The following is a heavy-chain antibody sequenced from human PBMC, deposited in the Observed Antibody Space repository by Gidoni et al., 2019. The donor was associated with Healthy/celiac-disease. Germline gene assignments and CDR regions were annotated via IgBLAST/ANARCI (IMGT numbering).Heavy chain of an antibody. D-gene: IGHD5-18*01. Sequence: EVQLVESGGGLVKPAGSVRLACAASGFTLGSSSRNWVRQAPGKGLEWVSSISSSSSYIYYADSVKGRFTISRDNAKNSLYLQMNSLRAEDTAVYYCARGYSYGPYYYYYGMDVWGQGTTVTVSS. CDR3: ARGYSYGPYYYYYGMDV. J-gene: IGHJ6*02. V-gene: IGHV3-21*01. CDR2: ISSSSSYI. CDR1: GFTLGSSS.